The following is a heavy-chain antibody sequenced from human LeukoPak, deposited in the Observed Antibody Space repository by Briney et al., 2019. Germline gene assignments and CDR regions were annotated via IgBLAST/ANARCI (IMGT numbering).Heavy chain of an antibody. D-gene: IGHD4-17*01. CDR3: AKDRARSGDYDFDY. J-gene: IGHJ4*02. V-gene: IGHV3-30*18. Sequence: GGSLRLSCAASGFTFSSYGMHRVRQAPGKGLEWVAVISYDGSNKYYADSVKGRFTISRDNSKNTLYLQMNSLRAEDTAVYYCAKDRARSGDYDFDYWSQGTLVTVSS. CDR1: GFTFSSYG. CDR2: ISYDGSNK.